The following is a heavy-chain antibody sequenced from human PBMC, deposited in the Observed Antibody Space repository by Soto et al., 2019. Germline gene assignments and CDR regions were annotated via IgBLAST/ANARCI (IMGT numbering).Heavy chain of an antibody. CDR1: GFTFSRYW. CDR3: ARDLDDYGDYGLLY. CDR2: INSDGSST. D-gene: IGHD4-17*01. J-gene: IGHJ4*02. V-gene: IGHV3-74*01. Sequence: EVQLVESGGGLVQPGGSLRLSCAASGFTFSRYWMHWVRQAPGKGLVWVSRINSDGSSTSYADSVKGRFTISRDNAKNTLYLQMNSLRDEDTAVYYCARDLDDYGDYGLLYWGQGTLVTVSS.